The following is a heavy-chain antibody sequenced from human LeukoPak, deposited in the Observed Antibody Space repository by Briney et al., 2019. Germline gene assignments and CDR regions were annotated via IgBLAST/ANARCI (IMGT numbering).Heavy chain of an antibody. CDR1: GFTFSSYA. D-gene: IGHD3-10*01. J-gene: IGHJ3*02. V-gene: IGHV3-53*01. Sequence: GGSLRLSCAASGFTFSSYAMSWVRQAPGKGLEWVSVIYSGGSTYYADSVKGRFTISRDNSKNTLYLQMNSLRAEDTAVYYCARVIRYTLGAFDIWGQGTMVTVSS. CDR2: IYSGGST. CDR3: ARVIRYTLGAFDI.